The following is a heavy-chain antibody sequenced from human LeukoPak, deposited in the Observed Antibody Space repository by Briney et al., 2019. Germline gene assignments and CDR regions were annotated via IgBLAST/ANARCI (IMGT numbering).Heavy chain of an antibody. CDR1: GGSISSGGFY. CDR3: ARSARDGYNNYFDY. D-gene: IGHD5-24*01. CDR2: IYASGIT. J-gene: IGHJ4*02. V-gene: IGHV4-61*09. Sequence: SETLSLTCTVSGGSISSGGFYWSWLRQPAGKGLEWIGHIYASGITSYNPSLKSRVTLSVDTSKNQFSLNLSSVTAADTAVYYCARSARDGYNNYFDYWGQGTLLTVSS.